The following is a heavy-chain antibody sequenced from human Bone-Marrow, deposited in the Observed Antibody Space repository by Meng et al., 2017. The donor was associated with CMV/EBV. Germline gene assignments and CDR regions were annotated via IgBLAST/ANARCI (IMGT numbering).Heavy chain of an antibody. CDR2: IYYSGST. Sequence: SETLSLTCTVSGGSISSYYWSWIRQPPGKGLEWIGYIYYSGSTNYNPSLKSRVTIPVDTSKNQFSLKLSSVTAADTAVYYCARGRACSSTSCYTDYWGQGTLVTVSS. J-gene: IGHJ4*02. CDR1: GGSISSYY. CDR3: ARGRACSSTSCYTDY. D-gene: IGHD2-2*02. V-gene: IGHV4-59*01.